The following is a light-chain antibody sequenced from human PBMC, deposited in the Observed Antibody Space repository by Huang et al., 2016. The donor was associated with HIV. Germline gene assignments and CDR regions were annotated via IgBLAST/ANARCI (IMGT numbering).Light chain of an antibody. CDR2: DAS. CDR3: QRYGRSLT. V-gene: IGKV3-20*01. CDR1: ESIDSNY. J-gene: IGKJ3*01. Sequence: IVLTQSPGTLSLSPGERATLSCRASESIDSNYLAWYQQKPGQAPRLLIYDASNRATGIPDRFSGSGSGTDFTLTNSRLEPEDFAVYYCQRYGRSLTFGPGTKVDIK.